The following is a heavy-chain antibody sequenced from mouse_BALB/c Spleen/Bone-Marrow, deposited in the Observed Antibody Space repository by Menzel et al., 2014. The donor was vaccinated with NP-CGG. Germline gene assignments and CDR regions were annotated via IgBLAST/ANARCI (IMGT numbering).Heavy chain of an antibody. CDR2: IDXANGNT. CDR3: ANYYYGSSLFAY. V-gene: IGHV14-3*02. D-gene: IGHD1-1*01. CDR1: GFNIKDTY. J-gene: IGHJ3*01. Sequence: VQLQQSGAELVKPGASVKLSCTASGFNIKDTYXHWVXQRPXXGLEWIXXIDXANGNTKYDPKFQGKATITADTSSNTAYLQLSSLTSEDTAVYYCANYYYGSSLFAYWGQGTLVTVSA.